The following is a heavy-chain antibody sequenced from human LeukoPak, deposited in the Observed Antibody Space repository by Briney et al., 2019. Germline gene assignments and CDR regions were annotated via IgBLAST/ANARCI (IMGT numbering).Heavy chain of an antibody. J-gene: IGHJ6*03. Sequence: GGSLRLSCAASGFPFDDYAMHWVRQAPGKGLEWVSGISWNSGSIGFADAVKGRFTISRDNAKNSLYLQMNSLRAEDTALYYCVKPSRAYYYYYYMDIWGKGTMVTISS. CDR2: ISWNSGSI. CDR3: VKPSRAYYYYYYMDI. V-gene: IGHV3-9*01. CDR1: GFPFDDYA.